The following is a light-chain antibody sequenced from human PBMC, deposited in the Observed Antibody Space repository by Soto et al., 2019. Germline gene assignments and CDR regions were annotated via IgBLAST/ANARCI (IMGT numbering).Light chain of an antibody. CDR3: HKYYNTPRT. CDR1: QSLLDSDDGNTY. V-gene: IGKV2-40*01. CDR2: TVS. Sequence: SISCRSSQSLLDSDDGNTYLDWYLQKTGQSPQLLIYTVSYRASGVPDRFSGSGSGTDFTLKISRVEAEDVAVYYCHKYYNTPRTCGGGTKVDIK. J-gene: IGKJ4*01.